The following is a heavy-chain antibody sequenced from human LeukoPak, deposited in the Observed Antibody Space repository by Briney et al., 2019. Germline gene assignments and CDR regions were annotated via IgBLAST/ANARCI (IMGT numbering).Heavy chain of an antibody. D-gene: IGHD4-17*01. J-gene: IGHJ4*02. V-gene: IGHV3-13*01. CDR3: ARSRGDYVFDY. Sequence: GGSLRLSCAASGFTFSSYDMHWVRQATGKGLEWVSAVGTAGDTYYPGSVKGRFTISRENAKNSLNLQMNSLRAGDTAVYYCARSRGDYVFDYWGQGTLVTVSS. CDR1: GFTFSSYD. CDR2: VGTAGDT.